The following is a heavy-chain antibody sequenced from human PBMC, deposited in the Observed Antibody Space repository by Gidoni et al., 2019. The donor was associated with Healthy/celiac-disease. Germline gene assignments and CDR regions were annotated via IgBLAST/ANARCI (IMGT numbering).Heavy chain of an antibody. D-gene: IGHD3-22*01. Sequence: QVQLVQSGAEVKKPGASVKVSCKVSGYTLTELSMPWVRQAPGKGLEWMGGFDPEDGETIYAQKFQGRVTMTEDTSTDTAYMELSSLRSEDTAVYYCATDRPDIVVVTTPSLGYYYGMDVWGQGTTVTVSS. J-gene: IGHJ6*02. CDR1: GYTLTELS. CDR3: ATDRPDIVVVTTPSLGYYYGMDV. V-gene: IGHV1-24*01. CDR2: FDPEDGET.